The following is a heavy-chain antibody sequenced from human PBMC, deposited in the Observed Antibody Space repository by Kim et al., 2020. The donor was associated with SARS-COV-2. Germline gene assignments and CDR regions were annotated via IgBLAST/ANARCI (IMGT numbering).Heavy chain of an antibody. CDR2: NT. J-gene: IGHJ4*02. CDR3: ARGTESEAADY. Sequence: NTGYAQKFQGRVTMTRNTSTNTAYMELSSLRSEDTAVYYCARGTESEAADYWGQGTLVTVSS. D-gene: IGHD6-13*01. V-gene: IGHV1-8*01.